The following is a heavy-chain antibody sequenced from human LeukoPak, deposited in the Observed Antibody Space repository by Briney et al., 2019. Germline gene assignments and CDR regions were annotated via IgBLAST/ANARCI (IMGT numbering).Heavy chain of an antibody. J-gene: IGHJ4*02. Sequence: GGSLRLSCAASGFTFSSYSMNWVRQAPGKGLEWVSYISSSSTTIYYVDSVKGRFTISRDNAKNSLYLQMDSLRVEDTAVYYCAKGKRYPDYWGQGTLVTVSS. CDR3: AKGKRYPDY. CDR1: GFTFSSYS. V-gene: IGHV3-48*04. CDR2: ISSSSTTI. D-gene: IGHD1-1*01.